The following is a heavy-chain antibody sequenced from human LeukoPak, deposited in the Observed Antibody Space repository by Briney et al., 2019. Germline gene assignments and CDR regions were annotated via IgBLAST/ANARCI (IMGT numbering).Heavy chain of an antibody. CDR2: IYYNGST. D-gene: IGHD1-7*01. V-gene: IGHV4-59*01. J-gene: IGHJ4*02. Sequence: PSETLSLTCTVSGGSISSYYWSWIRQPPGKGLEWIGYIYYNGSTKYNPSLKSRVTISVDASKTQFSLKLNSVTAADTAVYYCARGSRELYYFDYWGQGTLVTVSS. CDR1: GGSISSYY. CDR3: ARGSRELYYFDY.